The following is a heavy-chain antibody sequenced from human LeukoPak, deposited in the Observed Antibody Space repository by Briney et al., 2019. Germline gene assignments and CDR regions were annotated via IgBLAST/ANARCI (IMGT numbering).Heavy chain of an antibody. Sequence: ASVKVSCKASGYTFTGYYMHWVRQAPGQGLEWMGRINPNSGGTNYAQKFQSSVTMTRDTSISTAYMELSRLRSDDTAVYYCARGENWNYYDYWGQGTLVTVSS. CDR2: INPNSGGT. CDR1: GYTFTGYY. J-gene: IGHJ4*02. D-gene: IGHD1-1*01. CDR3: ARGENWNYYDY. V-gene: IGHV1-2*06.